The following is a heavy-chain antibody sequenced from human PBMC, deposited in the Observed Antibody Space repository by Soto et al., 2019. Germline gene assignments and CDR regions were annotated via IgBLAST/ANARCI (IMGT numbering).Heavy chain of an antibody. V-gene: IGHV1-46*01. J-gene: IGHJ4*02. Sequence: ASVKVSCKASGYTFTSYYMHWVRQAPGQGLEWMGIINPSGGSTSYAQKFQGRVTMTRDTSTSTVYMELSSLRSEDTAVYYCARDPGHDYVWGSYRNSYFDYCGQGTLVTVSS. D-gene: IGHD3-16*02. CDR1: GYTFTSYY. CDR3: ARDPGHDYVWGSYRNSYFDY. CDR2: INPSGGST.